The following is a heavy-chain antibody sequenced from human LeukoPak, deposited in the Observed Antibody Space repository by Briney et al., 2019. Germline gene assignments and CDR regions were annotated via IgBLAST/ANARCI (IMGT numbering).Heavy chain of an antibody. V-gene: IGHV4-59*01. D-gene: IGHD3-16*01. CDR1: GASISSYY. CDR2: SGST. Sequence: SQTLSLTCTLSGASISSYYWSWIRQPPEEGLEWIDSGSTNYNPSLKSRVTISVDTSKNQFSLNLRSVTAADTAVYYCARGGNYNFDYWGQGTLVTVSS. J-gene: IGHJ4*02. CDR3: ARGGNYNFDY.